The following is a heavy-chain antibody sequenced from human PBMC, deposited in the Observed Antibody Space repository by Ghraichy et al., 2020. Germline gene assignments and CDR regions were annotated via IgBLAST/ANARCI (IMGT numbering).Heavy chain of an antibody. CDR3: ARVLDNDGTAYYRHFDC. J-gene: IGHJ4*02. D-gene: IGHD3-22*01. CDR2: IKKDGSEE. Sequence: GESLNISCAASGFIFTRHWMSWVRQPPGKGPEWVANIKKDGSEENYGDSVRGRLTISRDNAKNSLSLQMNSLKDEDTAVYFCARVLDNDGTAYYRHFDCWGQGTLVTVSS. V-gene: IGHV3-7*01. CDR1: GFIFTRHW.